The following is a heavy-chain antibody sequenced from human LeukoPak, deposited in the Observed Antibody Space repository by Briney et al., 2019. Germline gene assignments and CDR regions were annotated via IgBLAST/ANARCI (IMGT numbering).Heavy chain of an antibody. CDR1: GFTFSSYW. J-gene: IGHJ4*02. V-gene: IGHV3-7*03. CDR3: ARGRDYGGHHYFDY. D-gene: IGHD4-23*01. Sequence: PGGSLRLSCAASGFTFSSYWMSWVRQAPGKGLEWVANIKQDGSEKYYVDSVKGRFTISRDNAKNSLYLQMNSLRAEDTAVYYCARGRDYGGHHYFDYWGQGTLVAVSS. CDR2: IKQDGSEK.